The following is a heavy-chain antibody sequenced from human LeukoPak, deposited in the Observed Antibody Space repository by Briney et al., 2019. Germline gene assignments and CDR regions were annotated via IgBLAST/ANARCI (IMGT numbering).Heavy chain of an antibody. V-gene: IGHV3-7*01. CDR1: GFTFSSYW. CDR3: VGGSGWLFDY. J-gene: IGHJ4*02. CDR2: VKKDGSEK. D-gene: IGHD6-19*01. Sequence: GGSLRLSCAASGFTFSSYWMFWVRQPPGKGLEWVATVKKDGSEKDYVDSVKGRFTISRDNAENSLSLQMNSLRGDDTAIYYCVGGSGWLFDYWGQGTLVTVSS.